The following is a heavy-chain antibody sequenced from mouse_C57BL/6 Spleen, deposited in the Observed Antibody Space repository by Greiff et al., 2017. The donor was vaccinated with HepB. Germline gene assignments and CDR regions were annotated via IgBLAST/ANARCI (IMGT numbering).Heavy chain of an antibody. CDR2: IDPSDSYT. D-gene: IGHD4-1*01. J-gene: IGHJ3*01. Sequence: VQLQQSGAELVKPGASVKLSCKASGYTFTSYWMQWVKQRPGQGLEWIGEIDPSDSYTNYNQKFKGKATLTVDTSSSTAYMQLSSLPSEDSAVYYCSSHLGPFAYWGQGTLVTVSA. CDR1: GYTFTSYW. V-gene: IGHV1-50*01. CDR3: SSHLGPFAY.